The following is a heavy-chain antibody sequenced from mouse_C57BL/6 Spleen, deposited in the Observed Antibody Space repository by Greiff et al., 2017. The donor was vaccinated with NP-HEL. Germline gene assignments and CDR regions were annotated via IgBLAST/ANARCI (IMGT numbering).Heavy chain of an antibody. CDR2: IYPSDGST. J-gene: IGHJ2*01. CDR3: ARRTVVATGYFDY. V-gene: IGHV1-78*01. Sequence: VQRVESDAELVKPGASVKISCKVSGYTFTDHTIHWMKQRPEQGLEWIGYIYPSDGSTKYNEKFKGKATLTADKSSSTAYMQLNSLTSEDSAVYFCARRTVVATGYFDYWGQGTTLTVSS. D-gene: IGHD1-1*01. CDR1: GYTFTDHT.